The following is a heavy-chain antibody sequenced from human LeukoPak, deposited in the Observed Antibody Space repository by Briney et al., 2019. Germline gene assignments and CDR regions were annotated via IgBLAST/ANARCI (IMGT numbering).Heavy chain of an antibody. Sequence: GGSLRLSCVASGFTFSSYDMHWVRQPPGKGLEWVSAIDSSGGTYSPGSVKGRFTISRDDAKNSLYLQMNSLRAGDTAVYYCARESFGPGRCYHMDVWGKGTTVTVSS. CDR1: GFTFSSYD. J-gene: IGHJ6*03. CDR2: IDSSGGT. V-gene: IGHV3-13*01. D-gene: IGHD3-10*01. CDR3: ARESFGPGRCYHMDV.